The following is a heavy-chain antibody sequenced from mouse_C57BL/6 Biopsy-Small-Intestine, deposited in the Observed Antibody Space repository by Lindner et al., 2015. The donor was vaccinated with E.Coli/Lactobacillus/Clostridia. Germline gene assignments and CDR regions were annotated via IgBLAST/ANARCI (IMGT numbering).Heavy chain of an antibody. V-gene: IGHV1-9*01. D-gene: IGHD2-4*01. CDR3: AREGDYDYYVVDY. Sequence: VQLQESGAELMKPGASVKLSCKATGYTFTGYWIEWVKQRPGHGLEWIGEILPGSGSTKYKEKFKGKATFTADTSSNTAYMHLSSLTTEDSAIYYCAREGDYDYYVVDYWGQGTTLTVSS. J-gene: IGHJ2*01. CDR2: ILPGSGST. CDR1: GYTFTGYW.